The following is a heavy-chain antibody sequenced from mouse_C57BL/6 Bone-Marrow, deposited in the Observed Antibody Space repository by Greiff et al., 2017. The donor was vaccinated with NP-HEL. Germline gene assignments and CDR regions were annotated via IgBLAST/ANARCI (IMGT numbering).Heavy chain of an antibody. CDR2: IRNKANGYTT. J-gene: IGHJ4*01. V-gene: IGHV7-3*01. D-gene: IGHD2-5*01. CDR3: ASSYSNYPHAMDN. CDR1: GFTFTDYY. Sequence: EVKLMESGGGLVQPGGSLSLSCAASGFTFTDYYMSWVRQPPGKALEWLGFIRNKANGYTTEYSASVKGRFTISSDNSHSILYLQMNALRAKDSATYYCASSYSNYPHAMDNWGQGKSDT.